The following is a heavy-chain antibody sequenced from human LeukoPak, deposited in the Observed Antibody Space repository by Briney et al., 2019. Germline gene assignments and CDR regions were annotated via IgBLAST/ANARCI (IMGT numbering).Heavy chain of an antibody. V-gene: IGHV1-18*01. D-gene: IGHD1-20*01. J-gene: IGHJ4*02. Sequence: GASVKVSCKASGYTFTSYGISWVRQAPGQGLEWMGWISAYNGNTKYTQKLQGRVTMTTDTSTSTAYMEVRSLRSDDTAVYYCARERESAVYLETCDYWGQGTLVTVSS. CDR1: GYTFTSYG. CDR3: ARERESAVYLETCDY. CDR2: ISAYNGNT.